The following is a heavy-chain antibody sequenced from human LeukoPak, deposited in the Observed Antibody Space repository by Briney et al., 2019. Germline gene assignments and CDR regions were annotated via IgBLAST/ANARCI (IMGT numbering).Heavy chain of an antibody. V-gene: IGHV3-48*01. CDR1: GFSFSRYS. J-gene: IGHJ6*03. D-gene: IGHD4-17*01. CDR3: ARVDYAQYYYMDV. CDR2: ISSSSSTI. Sequence: GGSLRLSCAASGFSFSRYSINWVRQAPGKGLEWVSYISSSSSTIYYADSVKGRFTIPRDNAKNSLYLQMNSLRAEDTAVYYCARVDYAQYYYMDVWGKGTTVTVSS.